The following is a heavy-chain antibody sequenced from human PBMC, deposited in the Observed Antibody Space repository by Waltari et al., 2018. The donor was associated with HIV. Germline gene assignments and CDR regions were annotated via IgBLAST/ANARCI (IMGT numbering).Heavy chain of an antibody. CDR1: GYTFTSYP. V-gene: IGHV1-3*01. Sequence: VQFVQSGPEVRKPGASVEISCKASGYTFTSYPVHWLRHAPGQRPEWLGWVTPVTGTAHIAHKLRDRVNISSDQSTTTTYMTLSGLQSEETAVYYCARGSNAIRGAISSGLWAYWGQGTPVTVS. J-gene: IGHJ4*02. CDR2: VTPVTGTA. CDR3: ARGSNAIRGAISSGLWAY. D-gene: IGHD6-6*01.